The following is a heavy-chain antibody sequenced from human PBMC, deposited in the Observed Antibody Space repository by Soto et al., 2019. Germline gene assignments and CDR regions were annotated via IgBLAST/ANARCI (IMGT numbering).Heavy chain of an antibody. CDR2: IYYSGST. V-gene: IGHV4-59*01. D-gene: IGHD1-7*01. CDR3: ARTYTWNYNYYYYGMDV. Sequence: SETLSLTCTVSGGAISSYYWSWIQQPPGKGLEWIGYIYYSGSTNYNPSLKSRVTISVDTSKNQFSLKLSSVTAADTAVYYCARTYTWNYNYYYYGMDVWGQGTTVTVYS. J-gene: IGHJ6*02. CDR1: GGAISSYY.